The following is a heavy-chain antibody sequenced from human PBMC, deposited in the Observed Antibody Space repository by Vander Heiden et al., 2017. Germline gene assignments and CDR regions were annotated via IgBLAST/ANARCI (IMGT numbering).Heavy chain of an antibody. V-gene: IGHV1-46*03. Sequence: QVQLVQSGAEVKKPGASVQVSCKVSGYTFTNYYMHWVRQAPGQGLEWMGIINPSGGSTSFAQKFQGRVTMTRDTSTSTVYMELSSLRSEDTAVYYCTRGARRDCTGPWGQGTLVTVSS. D-gene: IGHD2-21*02. CDR1: GYTFTNYY. CDR3: TRGARRDCTGP. CDR2: INPSGGST. J-gene: IGHJ5*02.